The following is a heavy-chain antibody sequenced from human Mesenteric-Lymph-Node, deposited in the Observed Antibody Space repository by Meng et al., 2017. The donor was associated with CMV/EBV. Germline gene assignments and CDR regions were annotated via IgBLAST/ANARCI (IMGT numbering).Heavy chain of an antibody. D-gene: IGHD3-3*01. CDR3: ARGRFLGWLNDAFDI. V-gene: IGHV4-59*01. J-gene: IGHJ3*02. CDR1: GGSISSYY. Sequence: SETLSLTCTVSGGSISSYYWNWVRQPPGKGLEWIGYVYYSGSTIYNPSLKSRVSISVDTSKNQFSLNLISVTAADTAVYYCARGRFLGWLNDAFDIWGRGTPVTVSS. CDR2: VYYSGST.